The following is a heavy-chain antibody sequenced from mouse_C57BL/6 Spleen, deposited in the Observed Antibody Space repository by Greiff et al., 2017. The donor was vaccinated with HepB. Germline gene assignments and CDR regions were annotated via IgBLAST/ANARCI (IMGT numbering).Heavy chain of an antibody. Sequence: QVQLQQSGPELVKPGASVKISCKASGYAFSSSWMNWVKQRPGKGLEWIGRIYPGDGDTNYNGKFKGKSTLTADKSSSTAYMQLSSLTSEASAVYFCARGGIYYDYDGEFDYWGQGATLTVST. J-gene: IGHJ2*01. CDR2: IYPGDGDT. V-gene: IGHV1-82*01. CDR3: ARGGIYYDYDGEFDY. D-gene: IGHD2-4*01. CDR1: GYAFSSSW.